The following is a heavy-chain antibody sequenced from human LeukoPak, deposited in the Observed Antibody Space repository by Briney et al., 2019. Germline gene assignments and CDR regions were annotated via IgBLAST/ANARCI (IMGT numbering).Heavy chain of an antibody. Sequence: SETLSLTCTVSGGSISSGSYYWSWIRQPAGKGLEWIGRIYTSGSTNYNPSLKSRVTISVDTSKNQFPLKLTSVTAADTAVYYCAGFAYDSSGYYSFDYWGQGTLVTVSS. J-gene: IGHJ4*02. CDR2: IYTSGST. CDR1: GGSISSGSYY. D-gene: IGHD3-22*01. CDR3: AGFAYDSSGYYSFDY. V-gene: IGHV4-61*02.